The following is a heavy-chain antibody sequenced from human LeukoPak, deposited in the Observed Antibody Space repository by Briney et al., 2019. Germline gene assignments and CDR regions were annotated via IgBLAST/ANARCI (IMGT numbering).Heavy chain of an antibody. D-gene: IGHD2-21*01. Sequence: GGSLRLSCAASGITVSSSAMHWVRQAPGKGLEWVAVISYDGGNEYYAASVEGRFTISRDTSTNILYLQMNSLRADDTAVYHCVREGPGGEILGAIGWFAPWARESWSSSPQ. CDR3: VREGPGGEILGAIGWFAP. CDR1: GITVSSSA. J-gene: IGHJ5*02. V-gene: IGHV3-30*04. CDR2: ISYDGGNE.